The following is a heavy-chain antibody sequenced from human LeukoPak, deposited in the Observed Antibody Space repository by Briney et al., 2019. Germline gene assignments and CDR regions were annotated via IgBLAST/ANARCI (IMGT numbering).Heavy chain of an antibody. CDR2: INAGNGNT. CDR3: ARNYYDRINYFDY. D-gene: IGHD3-22*01. CDR1: GYTFTSYA. Sequence: EASVKVSCKASGYTFTSYAMHWVRQAPGQRLEWMGWINAGNGNTKYSQKFQGRVTITRDTSASTAYMELSSLRSEDTAVYYCARNYYDRINYFDYWGQGTLVTVSS. V-gene: IGHV1-3*01. J-gene: IGHJ4*02.